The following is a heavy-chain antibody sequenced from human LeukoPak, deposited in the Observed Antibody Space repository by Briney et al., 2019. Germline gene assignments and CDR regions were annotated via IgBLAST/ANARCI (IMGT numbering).Heavy chain of an antibody. CDR2: ISYDGSNK. V-gene: IGHV3-30*04. CDR1: GFTFSSYA. CDR3: ARDSVAGLYYYYGMDV. D-gene: IGHD6-19*01. Sequence: WRSLRLSCAASGFTFSSYAMHWVRQAPGKGLEWVAVISYDGSNKYYADSVKGRFTISRDNSKNTLYLQMNSLRAEDTAVYYCARDSVAGLYYYYGMDVWGQGTTVTVSS. J-gene: IGHJ6*02.